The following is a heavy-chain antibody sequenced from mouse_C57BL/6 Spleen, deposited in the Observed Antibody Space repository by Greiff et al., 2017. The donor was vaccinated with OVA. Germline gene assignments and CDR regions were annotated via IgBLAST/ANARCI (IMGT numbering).Heavy chain of an antibody. Sequence: VQLQQSGPELVKPGASVKISCKASGYTFTDYYMNWVKQSHGKSLEWIGDINPNNGGTSYNQKFKGKATLTVDKSSSTAYMELRSLTSEDSAVYYCARRGVWSLAMDYWGQGTSVTVSS. CDR3: ARRGVWSLAMDY. CDR2: INPNNGGT. J-gene: IGHJ4*01. CDR1: GYTFTDYY. D-gene: IGHD2-10*02. V-gene: IGHV1-26*01.